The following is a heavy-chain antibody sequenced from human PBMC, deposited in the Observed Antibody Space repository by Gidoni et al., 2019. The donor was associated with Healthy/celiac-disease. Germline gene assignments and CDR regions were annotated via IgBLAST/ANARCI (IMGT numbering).Heavy chain of an antibody. CDR1: GFTFSNAW. CDR2: IKSKTDGGTT. Sequence: EVQLVESGGGLVKPGGSLRLSCAASGFTFSNAWLIWVRQAPGKRLEWVGRIKSKTDGGTTDYAAPVKGRFTISRDDSKNTLYLQMNSLKTEDTAVYYCTTSMVQGVIIRYYYGMDVWGQGTTVTVSS. CDR3: TTSMVQGVIIRYYYGMDV. D-gene: IGHD3-10*01. J-gene: IGHJ6*02. V-gene: IGHV3-15*01.